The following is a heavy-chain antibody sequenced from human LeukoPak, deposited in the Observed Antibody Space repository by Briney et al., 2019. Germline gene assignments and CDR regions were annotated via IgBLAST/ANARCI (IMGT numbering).Heavy chain of an antibody. V-gene: IGHV4-59*01. CDR1: GGSISSSY. CDR3: ARGGGDYSSSYLFDY. CDR2: IYYSGST. J-gene: IGHJ4*02. D-gene: IGHD6-6*01. Sequence: SETLSLTCTVSGGSISSSYWSWIRQPPGTGLEWIGYIYYSGSTNYNPSLKSRVTISVDTSKNQFSLKLSSVTAADTAVYYCARGGGDYSSSYLFDYWGQGTLVTVSS.